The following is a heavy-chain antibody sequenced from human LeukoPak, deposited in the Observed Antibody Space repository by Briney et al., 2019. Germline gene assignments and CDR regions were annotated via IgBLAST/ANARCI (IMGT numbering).Heavy chain of an antibody. CDR3: ARDRTGDDAFDI. Sequence: GGSLRLSCAASGFTFISYSMNWVRQAPGKGLEWVSSISSSSSYIYYADSVKGRFTISRDNAKNSLYLQMNSLRAEDTAVYYCARDRTGDDAFDIWGQGTMVTDSS. J-gene: IGHJ3*02. CDR1: GFTFISYS. V-gene: IGHV3-21*01. D-gene: IGHD7-27*01. CDR2: ISSSSSYI.